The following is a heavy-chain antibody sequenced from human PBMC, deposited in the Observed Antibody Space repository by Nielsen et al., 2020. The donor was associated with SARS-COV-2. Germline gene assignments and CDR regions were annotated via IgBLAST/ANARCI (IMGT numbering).Heavy chain of an antibody. J-gene: IGHJ4*02. V-gene: IGHV4-59*01. CDR3: ARGGYTIYDFDY. D-gene: IGHD5-12*01. Sequence: SETLSLTCTVSGGSMSVYYWSWIRQPPGKGLEWIGYIYYNGSTNYNPSLQSRVNISVDTSKNQFSLRLNSVTAADTAIYYCARGGYTIYDFDYWGQGTLVTVSS. CDR2: IYYNGST. CDR1: GGSMSVYY.